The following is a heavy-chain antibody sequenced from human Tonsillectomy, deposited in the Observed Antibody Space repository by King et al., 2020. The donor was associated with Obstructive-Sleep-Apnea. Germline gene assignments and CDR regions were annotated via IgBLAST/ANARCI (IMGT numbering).Heavy chain of an antibody. CDR3: TTEGYSYGSAFDI. D-gene: IGHD5-18*01. CDR1: GFTFSNAW. V-gene: IGHV3-15*01. Sequence: VQLVESGGGLVKPGGSLRLSCAASGFTFSNAWMSWVRQAPGKGLEWVGRIKSKTDGGSTDSHTPGKGRLTISRDVSKNTMYLQMNSLKTEDTAVYYCTTEGYSYGSAFDIWGQGTMVTVSS. CDR2: IKSKTDGGST. J-gene: IGHJ3*02.